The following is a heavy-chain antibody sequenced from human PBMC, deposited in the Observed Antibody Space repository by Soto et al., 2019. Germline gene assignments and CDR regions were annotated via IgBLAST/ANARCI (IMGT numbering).Heavy chain of an antibody. V-gene: IGHV1-24*01. J-gene: IGHJ4*02. Sequence: ASVKVSCKGSGYTLTELSMHWVRQAPGKGLEWMGGFDPEDGETIYAQKFQGRVTMTEDTSTDTAYMELSSLRSEDTAVYYCATLYYDSSGYYPLAYWGQGTLVTVSS. CDR1: GYTLTELS. CDR2: FDPEDGET. D-gene: IGHD3-22*01. CDR3: ATLYYDSSGYYPLAY.